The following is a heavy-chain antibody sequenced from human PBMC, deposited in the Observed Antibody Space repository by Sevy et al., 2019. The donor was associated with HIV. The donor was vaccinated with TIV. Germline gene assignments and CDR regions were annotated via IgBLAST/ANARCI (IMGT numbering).Heavy chain of an antibody. CDR3: ARGFGELTNAGGWQPEPNAFDI. D-gene: IGHD3-10*01. J-gene: IGHJ3*02. V-gene: IGHV3-43*01. Sequence: GGSLRLSCAASGFTFDDYTMHWVRQAPGKGLEWVSLISWDGGSTYYADSLKGRFTISRDNSKNSLYLQMNSLRTEDTALYYCARGFGELTNAGGWQPEPNAFDIWGQGTMVTVSS. CDR1: GFTFDDYT. CDR2: ISWDGGST.